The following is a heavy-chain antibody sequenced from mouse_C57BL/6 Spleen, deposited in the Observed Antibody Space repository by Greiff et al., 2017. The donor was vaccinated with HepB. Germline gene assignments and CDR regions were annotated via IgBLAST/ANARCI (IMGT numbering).Heavy chain of an antibody. CDR2: IYPGDGDT. D-gene: IGHD4-1*01. CDR3: ARWGLGQGYFDY. V-gene: IGHV1-80*01. J-gene: IGHJ2*01. Sequence: QVQLQQSGAELVKPGASVKISCKASGYAFSSYWMNWVKQRPGKGLEWIGQIYPGDGDTNYNGKFKGKATLTADKSSSTAYMQLSSLTSEDSAVYFCARWGLGQGYFDYWGKGTTLTGAS. CDR1: GYAFSSYW.